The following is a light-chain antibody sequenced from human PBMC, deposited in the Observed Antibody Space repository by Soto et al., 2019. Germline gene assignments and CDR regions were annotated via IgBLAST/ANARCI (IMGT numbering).Light chain of an antibody. CDR1: QSLSSNHLGWY. J-gene: IGKJ5*01. CDR2: GTS. CDR3: QQYGSSHPIT. V-gene: IGKV3-20*01. Sequence: EIVLTQSPGTLSLSPRERATLACRASQSLSSNHLGWYLAWYQQNLGQTPRLLIYGTSSRATGIPDRFSGSGRGPDVTITTGRLEPEDFAVYYCQQYGSSHPITFGQGTRLEIK.